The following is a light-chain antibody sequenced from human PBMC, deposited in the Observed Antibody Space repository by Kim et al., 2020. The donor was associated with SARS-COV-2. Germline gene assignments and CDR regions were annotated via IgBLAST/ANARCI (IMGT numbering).Light chain of an antibody. V-gene: IGLV2-23*02. J-gene: IGLJ1*01. Sequence: QSALTQPASVSGSPGQSITISCTGTSSDVGSYNLVSWYQQHPGKAPNLMIYEVSQRPSGVSNRFSGSKSGNTASLSISGLQAEDEADYYCCSTGVFG. CDR1: SSDVGSYNL. CDR2: EVS. CDR3: CSTGV.